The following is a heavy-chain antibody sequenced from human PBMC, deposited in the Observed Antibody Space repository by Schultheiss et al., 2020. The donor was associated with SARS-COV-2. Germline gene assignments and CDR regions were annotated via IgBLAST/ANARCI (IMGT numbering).Heavy chain of an antibody. J-gene: IGHJ3*02. CDR2: ISGSGGST. CDR3: ARVSVVSHDAFDI. D-gene: IGHD3-22*01. Sequence: GGSLRLSCAASGFTFSNAWMSWVRQAPGKGLEWVSAISGSGGSTYYADSVKGRFTISRDNAKNTLYLQMNSLRAEDTAVYYCARVSVVSHDAFDIWGQGTTVTVSS. V-gene: IGHV3-23*01. CDR1: GFTFSNAW.